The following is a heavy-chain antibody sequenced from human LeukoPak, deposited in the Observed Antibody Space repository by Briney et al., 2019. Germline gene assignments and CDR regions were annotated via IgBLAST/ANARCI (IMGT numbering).Heavy chain of an antibody. CDR2: IWYDGSNK. D-gene: IGHD3-22*01. CDR1: GFTFSSYG. V-gene: IGHV3-33*01. Sequence: GGSLRLSCAASGFTFSSYGMHWVRQAPGKGLEWVAVIWYDGSNKYYADSVKGRFTISRDNSKNTLYLQMNSLRAEDTAVYYCASDSSGLYYFDYWGQGALVTVSS. CDR3: ASDSSGLYYFDY. J-gene: IGHJ4*02.